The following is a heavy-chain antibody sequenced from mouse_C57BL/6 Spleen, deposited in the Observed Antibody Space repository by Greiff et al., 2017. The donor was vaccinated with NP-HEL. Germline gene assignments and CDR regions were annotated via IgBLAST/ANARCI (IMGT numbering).Heavy chain of an antibody. V-gene: IGHV1-85*01. CDR3: ARSDYYDYEGFDY. J-gene: IGHJ2*01. Sequence: QVQLQQSGPELVKPGASVKLSCKASGYTFTSYDINWVKQRPGPGLAWIGWIYPRDGSTKYNEKFKGKATLTVDTSSSTAYMELHSLTSEDSAVYFCARSDYYDYEGFDYWGQGTTLTVSS. CDR2: IYPRDGST. CDR1: GYTFTSYD. D-gene: IGHD2-4*01.